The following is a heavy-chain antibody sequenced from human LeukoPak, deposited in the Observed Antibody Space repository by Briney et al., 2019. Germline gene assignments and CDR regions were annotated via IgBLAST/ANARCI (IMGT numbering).Heavy chain of an antibody. CDR3: AQDFERRAGSHRFDH. Sequence: RGSLRLSCAASGFTFGDYAMHWVCQAPGKGLEWVSVISATGRTTYYSDSVKGRFTISRDNRKNSLYLQMNSLRTDDTALYYCAQDFERRAGSHRFDHWGQGSLVTVSS. CDR2: ISATGRTT. D-gene: IGHD3-10*01. J-gene: IGHJ4*02. CDR1: GFTFGDYA. V-gene: IGHV3-43*02.